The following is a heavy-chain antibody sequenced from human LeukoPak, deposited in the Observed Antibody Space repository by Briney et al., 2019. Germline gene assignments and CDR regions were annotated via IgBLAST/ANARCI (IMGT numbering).Heavy chain of an antibody. Sequence: GGSLRLSCGASGFTFRSYGMHWAPRAPGKGLEGGAVMSYDGSNKHYTESVKGRFTNARDNSKNTLYLQMNSLRAEDTAVYYCAKDSCFKGSTSCPLGYWGQGTLVTVSS. J-gene: IGHJ4*02. V-gene: IGHV3-30*18. CDR2: MSYDGSNK. CDR3: AKDSCFKGSTSCPLGY. CDR1: GFTFRSYG. D-gene: IGHD2-2*01.